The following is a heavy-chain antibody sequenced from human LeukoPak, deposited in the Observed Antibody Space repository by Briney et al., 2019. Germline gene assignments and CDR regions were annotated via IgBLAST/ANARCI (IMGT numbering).Heavy chain of an antibody. J-gene: IGHJ4*02. V-gene: IGHV3-30*18. CDR2: ISYDGSNK. CDR3: AKDYDYVWGSYRPPYFDY. CDR1: GFTFSSYG. Sequence: GGSLRLSCAASGFTFSSYGMHWVRQAPGKGLEWVAVISYDGSNKYYADSVKGRFTISRDNSKNTLYLQMNSLRAEDTAVYYCAKDYDYVWGSYRPPYFDYWGQGTLVTVSS. D-gene: IGHD3-16*02.